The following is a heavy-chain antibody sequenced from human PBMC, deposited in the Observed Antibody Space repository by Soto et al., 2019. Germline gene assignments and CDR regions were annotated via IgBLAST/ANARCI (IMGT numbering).Heavy chain of an antibody. CDR3: AKGFYGSRSYYNERAFDS. J-gene: IGHJ4*02. D-gene: IGHD3-10*01. CDR2: ISGSGDFT. Sequence: PGGSLRLSCAASGFTFGNYAISWVRQTPGKGLEWVSVISGSGDFTYYADSVKGRFTISRDNPKNTISLQMNSLRAEDTAVYYCAKGFYGSRSYYNERAFDSWGQGTLVTVSS. V-gene: IGHV3-23*01. CDR1: GFTFGNYA.